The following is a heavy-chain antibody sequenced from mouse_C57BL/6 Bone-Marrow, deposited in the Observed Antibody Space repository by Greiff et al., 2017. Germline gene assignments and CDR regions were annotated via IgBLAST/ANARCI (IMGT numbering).Heavy chain of an antibody. V-gene: IGHV1-64*01. J-gene: IGHJ4*01. CDR1: GYTFTNYW. Sequence: QVQLQQPGAELVKPGASVKLSCKASGYTFTNYWMHWVKQRPGQGLEWIGMMHPNGGSPDYNEKFKSEATLSVDKSSRTAYMELSSLTSEDSAVYYCARSYDYDDYTMDYWRQGTSVTVSS. D-gene: IGHD2-4*01. CDR2: MHPNGGSP. CDR3: ARSYDYDDYTMDY.